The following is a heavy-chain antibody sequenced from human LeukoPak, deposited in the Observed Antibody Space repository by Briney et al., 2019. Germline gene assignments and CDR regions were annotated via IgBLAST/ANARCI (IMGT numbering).Heavy chain of an antibody. D-gene: IGHD6-13*01. CDR1: GFTFSSYE. J-gene: IGHJ1*01. CDR3: ARGIHIAAAEEYFQH. Sequence: GGSLRLSCAASGFTFSSYEMNWVRQAPEKGLEWVSYISSSGSTIYYADSVKGRFTISRDNAKNSLYLQMNSLRAEDTAVYYCARGIHIAAAEEYFQHWGQGTLVTVSS. CDR2: ISSSGSTI. V-gene: IGHV3-48*03.